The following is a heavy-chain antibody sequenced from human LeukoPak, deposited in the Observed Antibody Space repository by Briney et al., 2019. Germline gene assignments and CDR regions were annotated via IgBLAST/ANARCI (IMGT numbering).Heavy chain of an antibody. V-gene: IGHV4-34*01. CDR3: ARVTGTHYDISTGYYGPYCYFDY. J-gene: IGHJ4*02. D-gene: IGHD3-9*01. CDR1: GGSFSGYY. CDR2: INHSGST. Sequence: SETLSLTCAVYGGSFSGYYWSWIRQPPGKGLEWIGEINHSGSTNYNPSLKSRVTISVDTSKNQFSLKLSSVTAADTAVYYCARVTGTHYDISTGYYGPYCYFDYWGQGTLVTVSS.